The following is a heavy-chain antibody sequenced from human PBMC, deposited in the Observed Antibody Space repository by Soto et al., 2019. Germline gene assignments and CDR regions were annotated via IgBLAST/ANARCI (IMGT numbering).Heavy chain of an antibody. CDR2: IDVGSGNT. J-gene: IGHJ4*02. V-gene: IGHV1-58*01. CDR1: GLTFTSSA. D-gene: IGHD2-15*01. CDR3: AKDGDRTYCSDGNCAFFDS. Sequence: SVKVSCKASGLTFTSSAVQWVRQPRGQRLEWIGWIDVGSGNTNYAQKFQERVTITRDMSTTTAYMELSSRRVDDTATYYCAKDGDRTYCSDGNCAFFDSWGQGALVTVSS.